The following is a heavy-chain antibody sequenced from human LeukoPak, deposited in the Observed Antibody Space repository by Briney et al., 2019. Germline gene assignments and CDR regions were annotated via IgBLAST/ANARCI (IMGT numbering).Heavy chain of an antibody. CDR1: GYTFTGYY. Sequence: ASVKVPCKASGYTFTGYYMHWVRQAPGQGLEWMGWINPNSGGTNYAQKFQGRVTMTRGTSISTAYMELSRLRSDDTAVYYCAREGGSGSNWFDPWGQGTLVTVSS. CDR2: INPNSGGT. V-gene: IGHV1-2*02. J-gene: IGHJ5*02. D-gene: IGHD3-10*01. CDR3: AREGGSGSNWFDP.